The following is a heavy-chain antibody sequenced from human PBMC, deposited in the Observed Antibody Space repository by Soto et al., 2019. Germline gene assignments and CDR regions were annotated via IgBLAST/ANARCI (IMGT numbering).Heavy chain of an antibody. Sequence: PSETLSLTCTVSGGSVTSATYFWGWVRQPPGKGLEWIGKIYYSGSTYYNPSLKSRVTLSADTSKNQVSLNLRSVTAPDTAVYYCAKEGGIVLRFLEWLPDYYGMDVWGQGTTVTVSS. V-gene: IGHV4-39*02. D-gene: IGHD3-3*01. J-gene: IGHJ6*02. CDR2: IYYSGST. CDR1: GGSVTSATYF. CDR3: AKEGGIVLRFLEWLPDYYGMDV.